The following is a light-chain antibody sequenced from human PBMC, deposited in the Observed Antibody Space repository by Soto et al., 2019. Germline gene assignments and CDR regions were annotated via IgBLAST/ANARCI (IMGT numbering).Light chain of an antibody. Sequence: QSALTQPASVSGSPAQSITISCTGTSCDVGGYNYVAWYQQHPSKAPKLVNYDVSNRPSGVSNRFSGSKSGNTASLTISGLQAEDEADYYCSSYTSSILYVFGTGTKVPS. J-gene: IGLJ1*01. CDR3: SSYTSSILYV. CDR2: DVS. CDR1: SCDVGGYNY. V-gene: IGLV2-14*01.